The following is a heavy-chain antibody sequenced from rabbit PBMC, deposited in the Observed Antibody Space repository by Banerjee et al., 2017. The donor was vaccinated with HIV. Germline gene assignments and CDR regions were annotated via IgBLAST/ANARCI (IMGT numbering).Heavy chain of an antibody. V-gene: IGHV1S43*01. CDR1: GFSFSNKYV. CDR2: IYTSSGGT. J-gene: IGHJ6*01. CDR3: ARAYGSSSGYDL. Sequence: QEQLVESGGGLVKPGASLTLSCKASGFSFSNKYVMCWVRQAPGKGLELIACIYTSSGGTYYASWVNGRFTISRSTSLNTVDLKMTSLTAADTATYFCARAYGSSSGYDLWGPGTLVTVS. D-gene: IGHD1-1*01.